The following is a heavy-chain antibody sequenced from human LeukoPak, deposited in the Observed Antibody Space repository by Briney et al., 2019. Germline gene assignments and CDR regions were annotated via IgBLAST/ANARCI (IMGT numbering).Heavy chain of an antibody. CDR2: INTNTGNP. D-gene: IGHD6-19*01. V-gene: IGHV7-4-1*02. J-gene: IGHJ4*02. Sequence: ASVKVSCKASGYTFSSYAMYWVRQAPGQGLEWMGWINTNTGNPTYAQGFTGRFVFSSDTSVSTAYLQISSLKPEDSGVYYCARSVESAYSSAWYTGFDSWGQGTLVTVSS. CDR1: GYTFSSYA. CDR3: ARSVESAYSSAWYTGFDS.